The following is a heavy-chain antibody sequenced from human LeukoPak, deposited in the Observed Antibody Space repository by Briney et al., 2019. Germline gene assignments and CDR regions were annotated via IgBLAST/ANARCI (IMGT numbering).Heavy chain of an antibody. Sequence: GGSLRLSCAASGFTFSNYAMTWVRQAPGKGLEWVSSISGSGGNTDYADSVKGRLTISRDSSKNTLYLQLNSLRAEDTAVYYCAKGSSSSSGRPDCWGQGTLVTVSS. V-gene: IGHV3-23*01. J-gene: IGHJ4*02. CDR2: ISGSGGNT. D-gene: IGHD6-6*01. CDR3: AKGSSSSSGRPDC. CDR1: GFTFSNYA.